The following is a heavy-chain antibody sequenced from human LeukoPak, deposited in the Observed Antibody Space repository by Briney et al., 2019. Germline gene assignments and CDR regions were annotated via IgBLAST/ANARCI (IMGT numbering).Heavy chain of an antibody. Sequence: GGSLRLSCAASGFTFSTYSMNWVRQAPGKGLEWVSSISSSSTYIYYADSVKGRFTSSRDNAKDSLYLQMNSLGAEDSAVYYCARDDHYNYYYMDVWGKGTTVTVSS. CDR1: GFTFSTYS. V-gene: IGHV3-21*01. CDR2: ISSSSTYI. CDR3: ARDDHYNYYYMDV. J-gene: IGHJ6*03.